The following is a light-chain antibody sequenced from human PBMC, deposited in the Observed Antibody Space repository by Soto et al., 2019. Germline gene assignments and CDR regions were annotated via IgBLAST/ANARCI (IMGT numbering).Light chain of an antibody. J-gene: IGKJ5*01. V-gene: IGKV2D-29*01. CDR1: QSLLHSDGRTY. CDR2: ELS. CDR3: MQTIHLPIT. Sequence: DIVMTQTPLSLAVTPGQPASISCKSSQSLLHSDGRTYLYWYLQKPGQPPQLLINELSNRLSGVPDRFRGSGSGTDFPLKISRVEAEDGGVFYCMQTIHLPITFGQGTRLEIK.